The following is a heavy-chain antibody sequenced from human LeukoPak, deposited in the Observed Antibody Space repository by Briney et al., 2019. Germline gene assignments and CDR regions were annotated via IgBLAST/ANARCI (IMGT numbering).Heavy chain of an antibody. CDR3: ARELERCGGDCHPGDYYYYMDV. CDR2: IYTSGST. CDR1: GGSISSGSYY. J-gene: IGHJ6*03. D-gene: IGHD2-21*01. Sequence: SETLSLTCTVSGGSISSGSYYWSWIRQPAGKGLEWIGRIYTSGSTNYNPSLKSRVTISVDTSKNQFSLKLSSVTAADTAAYYCARELERCGGDCHPGDYYYYMDVRGKGTTVTVSS. V-gene: IGHV4-61*02.